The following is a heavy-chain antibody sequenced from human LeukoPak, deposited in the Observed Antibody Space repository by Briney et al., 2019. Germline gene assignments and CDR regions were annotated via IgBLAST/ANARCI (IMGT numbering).Heavy chain of an antibody. CDR1: GIPFSSYT. V-gene: IGHV3-30-3*01. D-gene: IGHD3-16*01. CDR3: ARDYGPYALDY. Sequence: GASLRLSCAASGIPFSSYTFHWVRQAPGKGLEWVAGISYDGSNKYNPASVKGRFTVSRDNSKNTVFLHMKSLTADDTALYHCARDYGPYALDYWGHGTLVTVSS. J-gene: IGHJ4*01. CDR2: ISYDGSNK.